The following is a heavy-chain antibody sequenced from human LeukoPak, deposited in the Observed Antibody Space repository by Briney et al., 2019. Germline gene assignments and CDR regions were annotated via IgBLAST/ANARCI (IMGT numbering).Heavy chain of an antibody. CDR2: INPSGGST. CDR1: GYTFTSYY. J-gene: IGHJ4*02. D-gene: IGHD6-13*01. CDR3: AREPISRRIAAAGIPH. Sequence: ASVKVSCKASGYTFTSYYMHWVRQAPGQGLEWMGIINPSGGSTSYAQKFQGRVTMTRDTSTSTVYMELSSLRSEDTAVYYCAREPISRRIAAAGIPHWGQGTLVTASS. V-gene: IGHV1-46*01.